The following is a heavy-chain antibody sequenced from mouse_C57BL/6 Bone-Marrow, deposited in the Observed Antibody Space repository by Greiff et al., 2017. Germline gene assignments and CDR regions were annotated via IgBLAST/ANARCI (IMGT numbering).Heavy chain of an antibody. D-gene: IGHD1-1*01. J-gene: IGHJ4*01. V-gene: IGHV1-26*01. CDR3: ARSRATVVAPMDY. Sequence: VQLQQSGPELVKPGASVKISCKASGYTFTDYYMNWVKQSPGKSLEWIGDINPKDGGTSYNQKFKGKATLTVDKSSSTAYLELRSLTSEDSTVYYCARSRATVVAPMDYWGQGTSVTVSS. CDR1: GYTFTDYY. CDR2: INPKDGGT.